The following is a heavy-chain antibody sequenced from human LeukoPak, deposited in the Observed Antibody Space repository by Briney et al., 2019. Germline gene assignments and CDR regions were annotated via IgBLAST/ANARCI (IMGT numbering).Heavy chain of an antibody. CDR3: AGDVMSTALDAFDV. CDR1: GGSISSYY. V-gene: IGHV4-59*01. J-gene: IGHJ3*01. D-gene: IGHD1-1*01. CDR2: IYYSGST. Sequence: SETLSLTCTVSGGSISSYYWSWIRQPPGKGLEWIGYIYYSGSTNYNPSLKSRVTISVDTSKNQFSLKLSSVTAADTAVYYCAGDVMSTALDAFDVWGQGTMVTVSS.